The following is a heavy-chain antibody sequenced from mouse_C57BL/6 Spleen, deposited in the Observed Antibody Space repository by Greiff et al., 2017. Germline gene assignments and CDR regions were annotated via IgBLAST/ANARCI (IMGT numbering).Heavy chain of an antibody. CDR1: GYTFTSYW. Sequence: VQLQQSGAELVMPWASVKLSCKASGYTFTSYWMHWVKQRPGQGLEWIGEIDPSDSYTNYNQKFKGKSTLTVDKSSSTAYMQLSSLTSEDSAVYYCARGELTGTHYWGQGTTLTVSS. CDR2: IDPSDSYT. J-gene: IGHJ2*01. CDR3: ARGELTGTHY. V-gene: IGHV1-69*01. D-gene: IGHD4-1*01.